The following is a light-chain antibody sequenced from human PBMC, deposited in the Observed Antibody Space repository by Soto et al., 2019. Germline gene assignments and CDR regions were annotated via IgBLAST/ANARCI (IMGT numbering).Light chain of an antibody. CDR2: DAS. CDR3: QQYGSSLST. V-gene: IGKV3-20*01. Sequence: ENVLTQSPDILSLSPGERVTLACRASQSFSNSYLARYQQKPVQAPRVLIYDASIRDTGTPDRFSGSGSGTDFTLTISRLQPEDFALYYCQQYGSSLSTFGRGTQLEIK. CDR1: QSFSNSY. J-gene: IGKJ2*01.